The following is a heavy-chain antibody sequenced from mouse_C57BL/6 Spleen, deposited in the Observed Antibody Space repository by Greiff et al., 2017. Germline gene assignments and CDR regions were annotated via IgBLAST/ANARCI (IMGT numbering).Heavy chain of an antibody. CDR1: GYTFTSYW. J-gene: IGHJ4*01. V-gene: IGHV1-7*01. CDR2: INPSSGYT. D-gene: IGHD2-5*01. Sequence: QVQLQQSGAELAKPGASVKLSCKASGYTFTSYWMHWVKQRPGQGLEWIGYINPSSGYTKYNQKFKDKATLTTDKSSSTAYMQLSSLTYEDSAVYYCARSVSNYFYAMDYWGQGTSVTVSS. CDR3: ARSVSNYFYAMDY.